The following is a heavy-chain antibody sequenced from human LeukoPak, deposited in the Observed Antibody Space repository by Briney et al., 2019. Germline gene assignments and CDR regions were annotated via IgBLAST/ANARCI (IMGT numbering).Heavy chain of an antibody. Sequence: PSQTLSLTCTVSGGSISSGDYYWSWIRQPPGKGLEWIGYIYYSGSTYYNPSLKSRVTISVDTSKNQFSLKLSSVTAADTAVYYCARHSGGTKRDPFDYWGQGTLVTVSS. D-gene: IGHD1-1*01. CDR1: GGSISSGDYY. CDR2: IYYSGST. CDR3: ARHSGGTKRDPFDY. J-gene: IGHJ4*02. V-gene: IGHV4-30-4*08.